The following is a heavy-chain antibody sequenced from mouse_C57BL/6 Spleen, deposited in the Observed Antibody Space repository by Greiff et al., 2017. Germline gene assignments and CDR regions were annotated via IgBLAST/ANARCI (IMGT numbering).Heavy chain of an antibody. J-gene: IGHJ1*03. Sequence: VQLQQSGAELVRPGTSVKMSCKASGYTFTNYWIGWAKQRPGHGLEWIGDIYPGGGYTNYNEKFKGKATLTADKSSSTAYMQFSSLTSEDSAIYYCARSKPYGSTHWYFDVGGTGTTVTVSS. D-gene: IGHD1-1*01. CDR3: ARSKPYGSTHWYFDV. CDR1: GYTFTNYW. V-gene: IGHV1-63*01. CDR2: IYPGGGYT.